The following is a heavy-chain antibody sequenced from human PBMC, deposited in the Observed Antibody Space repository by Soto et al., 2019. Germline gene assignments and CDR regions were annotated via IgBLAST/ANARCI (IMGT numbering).Heavy chain of an antibody. Sequence: GSLRRSCAASGFTCTRYSMNWVRQAPGKGLEWVSSISSTTNYIYYGDSMKGRFTISRDNAKNSLYLEMNSLRAEDTAVYYCARESEDLTSNFDYWGQGTLVTVSS. J-gene: IGHJ4*02. CDR3: ARESEDLTSNFDY. CDR1: GFTCTRYS. CDR2: ISSTTNYI. V-gene: IGHV3-21*06.